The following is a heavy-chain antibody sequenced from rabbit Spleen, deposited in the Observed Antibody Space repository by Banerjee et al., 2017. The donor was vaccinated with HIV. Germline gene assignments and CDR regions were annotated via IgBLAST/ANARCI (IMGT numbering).Heavy chain of an antibody. J-gene: IGHJ6*01. CDR3: ARDSGTSFSSYGMDL. CDR1: GVSLNDKDV. D-gene: IGHD8-1*01. CDR2: IYAGSSGST. V-gene: IGHV1S45*01. Sequence: QEQLEESGGDLVKPEGSLTLTCKASGVSLNDKDVMCWVRQAPGKGLEWIACIYAGSSGSTYYASWAKGRFTISKTSSTTVTLQMTSLTAADTATYFCARDSGTSFSSYGMDLWGPGTLVTVS.